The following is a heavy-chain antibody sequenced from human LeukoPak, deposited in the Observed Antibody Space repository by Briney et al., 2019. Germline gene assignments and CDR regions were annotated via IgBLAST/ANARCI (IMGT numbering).Heavy chain of an antibody. CDR3: ATIRPPWLGGGFDY. CDR2: FDPEDGET. J-gene: IGHJ4*02. CDR1: GYTLTELS. V-gene: IGHV1-24*01. Sequence: ASAKVSCTVSGYTLTELSMHWVRQAPGKGLEWMGGFDPEDGETIYAQKFQGRVTMTEDTSTDTAYMELSSLRSEDTAVYYCATIRPPWLGGGFDYWAREPWSPSPQ. D-gene: IGHD6-19*01.